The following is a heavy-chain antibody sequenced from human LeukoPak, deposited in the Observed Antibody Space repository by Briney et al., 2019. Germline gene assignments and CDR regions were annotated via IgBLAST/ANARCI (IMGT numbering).Heavy chain of an antibody. CDR1: GYTFTSYG. CDR2: ISGYNGNT. CDR3: ARRVAYTHYYYGSGRDSYYYYYMDV. D-gene: IGHD3-10*01. V-gene: IGHV1-18*01. J-gene: IGHJ6*03. Sequence: GASVKVPCKASGYTFTSYGISWVRQAPGQGLEWMGWISGYNGNTNYAQKLQGRVTMTTDTSTSTAYMELRSLRSDDTAVYYCARRVAYTHYYYGSGRDSYYYYYMDVWGKGTTVTVSS.